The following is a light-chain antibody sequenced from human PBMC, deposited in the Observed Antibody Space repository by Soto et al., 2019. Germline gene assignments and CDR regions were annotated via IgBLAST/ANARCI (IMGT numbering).Light chain of an antibody. J-gene: IGKJ1*01. CDR3: QQNSHWPPWT. Sequence: EVVLTQSPATLSLSPGERATLSCRASENVRTFVDWYQQKPGQAPRLLMFGASNRATGIPARFSGSGSGTDFTLTISNLEPEDFAVYYCQQNSHWPPWTFGQGTRVEIQ. CDR2: GAS. V-gene: IGKV3-11*01. CDR1: ENVRTF.